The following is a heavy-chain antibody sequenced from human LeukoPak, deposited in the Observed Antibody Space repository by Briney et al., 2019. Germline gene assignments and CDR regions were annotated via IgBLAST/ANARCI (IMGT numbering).Heavy chain of an antibody. CDR1: GFTFSSHW. CDR2: IDNDGSDT. V-gene: IGHV3-74*01. J-gene: IGHJ4*02. CDR3: ARGYIGPDY. D-gene: IGHD5-18*01. Sequence: GRSLRLSCVVSGFTFSSHWMHWVRQAPGKGLVWVSRIDNDGSDTVYTDSVKGRFTISRDNAKNTLYLQMNSLRDEDTAVYYCARGYIGPDYWGQGTLVTVSS.